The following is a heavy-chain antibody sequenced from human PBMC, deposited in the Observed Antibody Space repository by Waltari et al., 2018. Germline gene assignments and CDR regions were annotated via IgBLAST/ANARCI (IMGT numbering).Heavy chain of an antibody. D-gene: IGHD3-22*01. CDR3: TRALTYYYDSSGYHAFDI. V-gene: IGHV3-49*03. Sequence: EVQLVESGGGLVQPGRSLRLSCTASGFTFGDYAMSWFRQAQGKGLEWVGFIRSKAYGGTTEYAASVKGRFTISRDDSKSIAYLQMNSLNTEDTAVYYCTRALTYYYDSSGYHAFDIWGQGTMVTVSS. CDR2: IRSKAYGGTT. CDR1: GFTFGDYA. J-gene: IGHJ3*02.